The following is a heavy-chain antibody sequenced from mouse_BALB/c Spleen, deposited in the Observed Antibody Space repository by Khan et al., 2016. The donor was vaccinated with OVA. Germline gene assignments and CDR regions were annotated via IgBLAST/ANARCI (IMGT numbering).Heavy chain of an antibody. CDR2: VWGDGST. CDR3: AKFYYGGVSNWYFDV. J-gene: IGHJ1*01. Sequence: QVQLKESGPGLVAPSQSLSITCTVSGFSLTNYGVSWVRQPPGKGLEWLGVVWGDGSTNYHSALKSRLSISKDNSKSQVFLKLTSLQTDDTATYYCAKFYYGGVSNWYFDVWGAGTTVTVSS. V-gene: IGHV2-3*01. CDR1: GFSLTNYG. D-gene: IGHD1-1*01.